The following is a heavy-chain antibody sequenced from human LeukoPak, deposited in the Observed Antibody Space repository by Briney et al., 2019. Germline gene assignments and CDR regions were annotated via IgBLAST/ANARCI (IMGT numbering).Heavy chain of an antibody. J-gene: IGHJ4*02. D-gene: IGHD6-25*01. Sequence: GGSLRRSCAASGFTFSSSWMTWVRQAPGKGLEWVANIKQDGGEKYYVDSVKGRFTISRDNAKNSLYLQMNSLRAEDTAVYYCARDLYNSASKWGQGTLVTVSS. CDR2: IKQDGGEK. CDR3: ARDLYNSASK. V-gene: IGHV3-7*03. CDR1: GFTFSSSW.